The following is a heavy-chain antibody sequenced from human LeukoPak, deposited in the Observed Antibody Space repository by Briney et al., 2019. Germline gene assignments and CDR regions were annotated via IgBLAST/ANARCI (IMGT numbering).Heavy chain of an antibody. J-gene: IGHJ5*02. CDR3: ARCREWLLRRVWFDP. Sequence: KPSETLSLTCTVSGGSISGSSYYWGWIRQPPGKGLEWIGSIYYSGSTYYNPSLKSRVTISVDTSKNQFSLKLNSVTATDTAVYYCARCREWLLRRVWFDPWGQGTLVTVSS. CDR2: IYYSGST. CDR1: GGSISGSSYY. D-gene: IGHD3-3*01. V-gene: IGHV4-39*01.